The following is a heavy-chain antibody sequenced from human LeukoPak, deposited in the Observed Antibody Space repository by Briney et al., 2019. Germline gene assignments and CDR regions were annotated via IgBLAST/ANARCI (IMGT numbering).Heavy chain of an antibody. Sequence: SETLSLTCAVYGGSFSGYYWSWIRQPPGKGLEWIGEINHSGSTNYNPSLKSRVTISVDTSKNQFSLKLSSVTAADTAVYYCARRLAGPYYFDYWGQGTLVTVSS. V-gene: IGHV4-34*01. J-gene: IGHJ4*02. CDR2: INHSGST. CDR1: GGSFSGYY. D-gene: IGHD6-19*01. CDR3: ARRLAGPYYFDY.